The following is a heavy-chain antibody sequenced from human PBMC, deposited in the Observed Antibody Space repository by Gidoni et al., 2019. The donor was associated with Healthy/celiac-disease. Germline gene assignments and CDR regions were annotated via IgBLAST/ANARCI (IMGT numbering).Heavy chain of an antibody. V-gene: IGHV3-74*01. CDR2: INSDVRST. CDR3: AGGWDY. Sequence: EVQLVESGGGLVQPGGSLRLSCAASGFTLSSSWMPWVRQAPGKGLVWVSRINSDVRSTSYAVSVKGRFTISRDNSKNTLYLKMNSLRAEDTAVYYCAGGWDYWGQGTLVTVSS. CDR1: GFTLSSSW. D-gene: IGHD3-16*01. J-gene: IGHJ4*02.